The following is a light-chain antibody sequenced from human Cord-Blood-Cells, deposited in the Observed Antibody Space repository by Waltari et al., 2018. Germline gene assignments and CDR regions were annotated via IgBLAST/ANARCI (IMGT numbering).Light chain of an antibody. CDR1: QSVSSSY. V-gene: IGKV3-20*01. Sequence: IVFTQSPGTLSLSPGERATLSCRASQSVSSSYLTWYQQKPGQAPRLLIYGASSSATGIPDRFSGSGSGTDFTLTISRLEPEDFAVYYCQQYGSSPWTFGQGTKVEIK. J-gene: IGKJ1*01. CDR3: QQYGSSPWT. CDR2: GAS.